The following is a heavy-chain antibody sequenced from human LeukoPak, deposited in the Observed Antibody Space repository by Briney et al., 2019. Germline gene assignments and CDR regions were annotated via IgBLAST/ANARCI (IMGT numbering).Heavy chain of an antibody. J-gene: IGHJ4*02. CDR3: AKSSGWFLDY. CDR1: GFTFSSYG. CDR2: VSYDGSNK. D-gene: IGHD6-19*01. V-gene: IGHV3-30*18. Sequence: PGGSLRLSCAASGFTFSSYGMHWVRQAPGKGLEWVAVVSYDGSNKYYADSVKGRFTISRDNSKNTLYLQMNSLRDEDTAVYFCAKSSGWFLDYWGQGTLVSVSS.